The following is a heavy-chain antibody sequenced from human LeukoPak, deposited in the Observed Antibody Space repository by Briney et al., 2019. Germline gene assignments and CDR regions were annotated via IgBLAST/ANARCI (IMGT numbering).Heavy chain of an antibody. D-gene: IGHD4-23*01. V-gene: IGHV6-1*01. CDR1: GDSVSSNSAA. CDR2: TYYRSKRYN. CDR3: ARGMVKINYYMDV. J-gene: IGHJ6*03. Sequence: SQTLSLTCAISGDSVSSNSAAWNWIRQSPSGGLEWLGRTYYRSKRYNDYTVSMRSRITINPDTSKNQFSLQLNSVTPEDTAVYYCARGMVKINYYMDVWGKGTTVTVSS.